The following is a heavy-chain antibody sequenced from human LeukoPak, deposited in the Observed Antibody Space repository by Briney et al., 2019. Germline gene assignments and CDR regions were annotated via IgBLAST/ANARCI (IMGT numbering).Heavy chain of an antibody. CDR1: GFTFSSYA. D-gene: IGHD3-16*02. CDR3: AKDEWSYDYVWGSYRSTPDY. Sequence: GGSLRLSCAVSGFTFSSYAMSWVRQAPGKGLEWVSAISGSGGSTYYADSVKGRFTISRDNSKNTLYLQMNSLRAEDTAVYYCAKDEWSYDYVWGSYRSTPDYWGQGTLVTVSS. CDR2: ISGSGGST. V-gene: IGHV3-23*01. J-gene: IGHJ4*02.